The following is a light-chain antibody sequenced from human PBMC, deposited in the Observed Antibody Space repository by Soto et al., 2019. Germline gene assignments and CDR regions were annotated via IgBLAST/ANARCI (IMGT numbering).Light chain of an antibody. J-gene: IGKJ1*01. CDR1: QSISTW. Sequence: DIQMLQSPSSLPASVGVSFTITCRASQSISTWLAWFQQKPGKATDLLIYDASSLESGVPSRFSGSGSGTDFTLTKSSLQPEDVATYYCKKYNSAPLTVGQGNKVDIK. CDR2: DAS. CDR3: KKYNSAPLT. V-gene: IGKV1-5*01.